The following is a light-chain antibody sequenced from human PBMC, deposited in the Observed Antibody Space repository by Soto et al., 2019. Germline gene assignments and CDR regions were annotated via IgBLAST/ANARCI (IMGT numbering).Light chain of an antibody. Sequence: EIVLTQCPGTLSLSPGETATLSCRASQSVSSYLAWYQQKPGQAPRLLIYGASNRATGIPDRFSGSGSGTDFTLTISRLEPEDFAVYYCQQYGSSPRKFGQGTKV. V-gene: IGKV3-20*01. CDR2: GAS. CDR1: QSVSSY. CDR3: QQYGSSPRK. J-gene: IGKJ1*01.